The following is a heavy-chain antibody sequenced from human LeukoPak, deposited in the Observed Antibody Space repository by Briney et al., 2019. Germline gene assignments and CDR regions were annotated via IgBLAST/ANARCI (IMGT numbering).Heavy chain of an antibody. CDR1: GFTVSSLA. J-gene: IGHJ6*03. CDR3: AREVNYYYYMDV. D-gene: IGHD3-10*01. CDR2: ISDGGSNT. V-gene: IGHV3-30*07. Sequence: PGGSLRLSCAASGFTVSSLAMHWVRQAPGKGLEWVAIISDGGSNTYYGGSVKGRFTVSRDNSKNTLFLQMTSLRVDDTAVYYCAREVNYYYYMDVWGKGTTVTVS.